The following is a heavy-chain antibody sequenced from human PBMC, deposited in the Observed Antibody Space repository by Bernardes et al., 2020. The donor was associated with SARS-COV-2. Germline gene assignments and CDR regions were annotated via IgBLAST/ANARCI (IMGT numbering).Heavy chain of an antibody. CDR3: ARTYRSSSWSFFDY. CDR1: GLPTTTSGVG. CDR2: IFWNDDK. J-gene: IGHJ4*02. D-gene: IGHD6-6*01. V-gene: IGHV2-5*01. Sequence: SGPTLVKPTQTLTLTCTFSGLPTTTSGVGVAWIRQPPGKALEWLALIFWNDDKRYSPSLMSRLTITRDTFKNQVVLVMTNVDPEDTATYYCARTYRSSSWSFFDYWGQGTLVTVSS.